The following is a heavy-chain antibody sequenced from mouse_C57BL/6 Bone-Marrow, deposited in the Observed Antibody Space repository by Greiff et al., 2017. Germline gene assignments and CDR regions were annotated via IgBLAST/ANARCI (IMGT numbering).Heavy chain of an antibody. V-gene: IGHV1-20*01. J-gene: IGHJ2*01. CDR2: INPYNGDT. D-gene: IGHD2-4*01. CDR3: ARSTIITAYNFDY. Sequence: EVQLQQSGPELVKPGDSVKISCKASGYSFTGYFMNWVMQSHGKSLEWIGRINPYNGDTFYNQKFKGKATLTVDKSSSTAHMELRSLTSEDSAVYYCARSTIITAYNFDYGGQGTTLTVSS. CDR1: GYSFTGYF.